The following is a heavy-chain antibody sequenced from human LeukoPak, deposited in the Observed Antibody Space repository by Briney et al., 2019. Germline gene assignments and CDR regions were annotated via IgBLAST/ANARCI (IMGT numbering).Heavy chain of an antibody. CDR3: ARDHDSSGRTDDAFDI. CDR1: GYTFTDYY. J-gene: IGHJ3*02. CDR2: INPNSGDT. Sequence: APVKVSCKASGYTFTDYYIHWVRQAPGQGLEWMGRINPNSGDTNYAQRFQGRVTMARGASISTAYMELSRLTSDDTAVYFCARDHDSSGRTDDAFDIWGQGTMVTVSS. V-gene: IGHV1-2*06. D-gene: IGHD3-22*01.